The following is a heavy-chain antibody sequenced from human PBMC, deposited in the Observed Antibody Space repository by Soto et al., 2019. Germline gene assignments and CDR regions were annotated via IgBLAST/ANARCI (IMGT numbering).Heavy chain of an antibody. CDR3: ARESNEDGYYDFWSGYYAFYI. V-gene: IGHV1-18*01. Sequence: ASVKVSCKASGYTFTSYGISWVRQAPGQGLEWMGWISAYNGNTNYAQKLQGRVTMTTDTSTSTAYMELRSLRSDDTAVYYCARESNEDGYYDFWSGYYAFYIWGQGTMVTVSS. CDR1: GYTFTSYG. CDR2: ISAYNGNT. D-gene: IGHD3-3*01. J-gene: IGHJ3*02.